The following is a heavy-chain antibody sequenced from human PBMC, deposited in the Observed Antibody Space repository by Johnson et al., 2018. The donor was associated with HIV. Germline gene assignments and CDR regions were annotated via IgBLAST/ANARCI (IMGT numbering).Heavy chain of an antibody. J-gene: IGHJ3*02. CDR3: AGGSWYSYGPQDAFDI. V-gene: IGHV3-64*01. Sequence: VQLVESGGGLVQPGGSLRLSCAASGFTFSTYGMHWVRQAPGRGLEYVSAISSNGGSTYYANSVKGSFTISRDNSKNTLYLKMGSLRAEYMAVYYCAGGSWYSYGPQDAFDIWGQGTMVTVSS. D-gene: IGHD5-18*01. CDR2: ISSNGGST. CDR1: GFTFSTYG.